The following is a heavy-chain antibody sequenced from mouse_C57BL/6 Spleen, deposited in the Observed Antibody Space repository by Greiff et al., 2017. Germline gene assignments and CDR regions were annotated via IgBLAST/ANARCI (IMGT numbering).Heavy chain of an antibody. V-gene: IGHV1-59*01. CDR3: ARSYGNYSDY. J-gene: IGHJ2*01. D-gene: IGHD2-10*02. CDR2: IDPSDSYT. Sequence: QVQLQQPGAELVRPGTSVKLSCKASGYTFTSYWMHWVKQRPGQGLEWIGVIDPSDSYTNYNQKFKGKATLTVDTSSSTAYMQLSSLTSEDSAVYYCARSYGNYSDYWGQGTTLTASS. CDR1: GYTFTSYW.